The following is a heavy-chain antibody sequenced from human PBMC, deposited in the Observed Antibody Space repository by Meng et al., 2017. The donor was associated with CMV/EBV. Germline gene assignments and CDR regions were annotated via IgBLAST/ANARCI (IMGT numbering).Heavy chain of an antibody. V-gene: IGHV3-30*02. CDR1: GSTFSSYG. CDR2: IRYDGSNK. CDR3: AKDPGSGSYYNEYYFDY. J-gene: IGHJ4*02. D-gene: IGHD3-10*01. Sequence: GGSLRLSCAASGSTFSSYGMHWVRQAPGKGLEWVAFIRYDGSNKYYADSVKGRFTISRDNSKNTLYLQMNSLRAEDTAVYYCAKDPGSGSYYNEYYFDYWGQGTLVTVSS.